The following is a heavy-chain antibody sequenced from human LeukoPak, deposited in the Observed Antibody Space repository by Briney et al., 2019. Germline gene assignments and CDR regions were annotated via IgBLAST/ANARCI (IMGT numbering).Heavy chain of an antibody. J-gene: IGHJ3*02. V-gene: IGHV5-51*01. CDR2: IYPGDSDT. CDR1: GYSFTSYW. CDR3: ARSFSVYDDAFDI. Sequence: PGESLKISCKGSGYSFTSYWIGWVRQMPGKGLEWMGIIYPGDSDTRYSPSFQGQVTISADKSISTAYLQWSSLKASDTAMYYCARSFSVYDDAFDIWGQGTMVTVSS. D-gene: IGHD5/OR15-5a*01.